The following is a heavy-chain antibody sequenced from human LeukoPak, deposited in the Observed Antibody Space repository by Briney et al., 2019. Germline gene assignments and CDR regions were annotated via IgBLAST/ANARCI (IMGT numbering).Heavy chain of an antibody. J-gene: IGHJ4*02. CDR1: GGSISSYY. D-gene: IGHD2-2*01. V-gene: IGHV4-59*01. CDR3: ATSPSSECSTSCYIFAY. CDR2: IYYSGST. Sequence: PSETLSLTCTVSGGSISSYYWSWIRQPPGKGLEWIGYIYYSGSTNYNPSLKSRVTISVDTSKNQFSLKLSSVTAADTAVYYCATSPSSECSTSCYIFAYWGQGTLVTVSS.